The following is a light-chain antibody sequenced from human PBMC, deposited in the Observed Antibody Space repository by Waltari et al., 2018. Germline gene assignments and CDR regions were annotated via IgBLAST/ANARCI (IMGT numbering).Light chain of an antibody. J-gene: IGLJ3*02. CDR1: SSDIGAYDY. CDR3: ASHTSISSNSV. Sequence: QSALTQPASVSGSPGQSITISCTGTSSDIGAYDYVSWYQQHPGKAPKLMIYEVDNPPSGVSIRFSASESGNTAALTISGLQAEDEADYYCASHTSISSNSVFGGGTKLTVL. CDR2: EVD. V-gene: IGLV2-14*01.